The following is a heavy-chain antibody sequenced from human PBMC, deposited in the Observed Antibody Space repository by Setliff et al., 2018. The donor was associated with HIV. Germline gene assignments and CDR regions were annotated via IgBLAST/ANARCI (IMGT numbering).Heavy chain of an antibody. CDR3: ARDVVSMKVDPGYFGN. V-gene: IGHV3-33*01. Sequence: GGSLRLSCAASGFTFSSYDMHWVRQAPGKGLEWVAVIWYDGSNKYYVDSVKGRFTISRDNSKNTVYLQMNSLRAEDTAVYYCARDVVSMKVDPGYFGNWGQGTQVTVSS. J-gene: IGHJ4*02. CDR1: GFTFSSYD. D-gene: IGHD3-22*01. CDR2: IWYDGSNK.